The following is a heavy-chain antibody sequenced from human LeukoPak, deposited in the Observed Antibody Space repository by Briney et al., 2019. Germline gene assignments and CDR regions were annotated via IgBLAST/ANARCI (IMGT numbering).Heavy chain of an antibody. CDR1: GFTFSSYA. Sequence: PGGSLRLSCAASGFTFSSYAMSWVRQAPGKGLEWVSAISGSGGSTYYADSVKGRFTISRDNSKNTLYLQMNSLRAEDTAVYYCAKALLRYFDHHLCFDYWGQGTLVTVSS. CDR3: AKALLRYFDHHLCFDY. D-gene: IGHD3-9*01. J-gene: IGHJ4*02. V-gene: IGHV3-23*01. CDR2: ISGSGGST.